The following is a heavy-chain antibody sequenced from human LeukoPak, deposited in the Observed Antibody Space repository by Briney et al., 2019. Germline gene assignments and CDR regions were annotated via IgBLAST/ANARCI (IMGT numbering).Heavy chain of an antibody. CDR2: IYYSGST. J-gene: IGHJ4*02. CDR3: ARSEGHHYGDLYYFDY. CDR1: GGSISSSTYY. Sequence: SETLSLTCTVSGGSISSSTYYWGWIRQPPGKGLEWIGSIYYSGSTYYNPSLKSRVTISVDTSKNQFSLKLSSVTAADTAVYYCARSEGHHYGDLYYFDYWGQGTLVTVSS. D-gene: IGHD4-17*01. V-gene: IGHV4-39*07.